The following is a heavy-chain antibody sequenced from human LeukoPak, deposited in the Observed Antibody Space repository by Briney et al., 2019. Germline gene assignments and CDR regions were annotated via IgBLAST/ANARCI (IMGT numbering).Heavy chain of an antibody. CDR2: IYYSGST. D-gene: IGHD3-10*01. CDR3: ARVARWFGELINAFDI. J-gene: IGHJ3*02. V-gene: IGHV4-59*01. CDR1: GGPIRSYY. Sequence: SETLSLTCIVSGGPIRSYYWSWIRQPPGKGLEWIGYIYYSGSTNYNPSLKSRVTISVDTSKNQFSLKLSSVTAADTAVYYCARVARWFGELINAFDIWGQGTMVTVSS.